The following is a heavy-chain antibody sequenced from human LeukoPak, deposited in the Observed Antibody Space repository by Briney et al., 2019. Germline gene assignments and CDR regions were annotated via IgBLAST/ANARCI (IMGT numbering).Heavy chain of an antibody. CDR3: TRSHYYDTRGLLVAYAM. CDR2: INQSGGS. CDR1: GGSFSVYY. D-gene: IGHD3-22*01. J-gene: IGHJ3*02. V-gene: IGHV4-34*01. Sequence: PETLSLTCVVYGGSFSVYYWSWIRQPPGKGLEWIGDINQSGGSYYNPSLKSRVTISLDTSTNKFPLKLSSLTAADTAVYCCTRSHYYDTRGLLVAYAMWGQGT.